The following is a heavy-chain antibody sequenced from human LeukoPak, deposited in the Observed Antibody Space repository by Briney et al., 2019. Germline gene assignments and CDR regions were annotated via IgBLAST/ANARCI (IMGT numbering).Heavy chain of an antibody. Sequence: SQTLSLTCTVSGGSISSGGYYWSWIRQHPGKGLEWIGYIYYSGSTCYNPSLKSRVTISVDTSKNQFSLKLSSVTAADTAVYYCARAYGDYADFDYWGQGTLVTVSS. D-gene: IGHD4-17*01. CDR2: IYYSGST. V-gene: IGHV4-31*03. CDR3: ARAYGDYADFDY. J-gene: IGHJ4*02. CDR1: GGSISSGGYY.